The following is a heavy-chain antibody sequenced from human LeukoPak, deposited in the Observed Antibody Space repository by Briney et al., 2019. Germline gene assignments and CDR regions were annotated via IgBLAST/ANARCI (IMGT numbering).Heavy chain of an antibody. D-gene: IGHD3-10*01. CDR3: ARDRVITMVRGVITWFDP. V-gene: IGHV1-3*01. CDR1: GYTFTSYA. Sequence: GASVKVSCKASGYTFTSYAMHWVRQAPGQRLGWMGWINAGNGNTKYSQKFQGRVTITRDTSASTAYMELSSLRSEGTAVYYCARDRVITMVRGVITWFDPWGQGTLVTVSS. CDR2: INAGNGNT. J-gene: IGHJ5*02.